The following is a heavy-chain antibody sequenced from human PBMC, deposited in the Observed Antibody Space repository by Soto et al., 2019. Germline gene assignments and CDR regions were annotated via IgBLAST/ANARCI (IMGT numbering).Heavy chain of an antibody. CDR1: GGTFSSYA. V-gene: IGHV1-69*06. CDR3: ARSGVLGEGAPIVVVPAAPPPFDY. CDR2: IIPIFGTA. J-gene: IGHJ4*02. D-gene: IGHD2-2*01. Sequence: QVQLVQSGAEVKKPGSSVKVSCKASGGTFSSYAISWVRQAPGQGLEWMGGIIPIFGTANYAQKFQGRVTITADKSTSTAYMELSSLRSDDTAVYYCARSGVLGEGAPIVVVPAAPPPFDYWGQGTLVTVSS.